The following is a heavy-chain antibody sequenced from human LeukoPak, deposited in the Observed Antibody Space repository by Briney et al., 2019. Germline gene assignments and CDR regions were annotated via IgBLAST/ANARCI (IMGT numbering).Heavy chain of an antibody. Sequence: PGGSESLLCSAWGHTLNRYAMHWARQARGKAVEYVSAINSNGGITFYADSMEGRFTLSTDDSKNTLYLQMSSLRAEDTAIYYCVKGVAARLDYWGQGTLVTVSS. CDR3: VKGVAARLDY. CDR2: INSNGGIT. V-gene: IGHV3-64D*09. D-gene: IGHD6-6*01. J-gene: IGHJ4*02. CDR1: GHTLNRYA.